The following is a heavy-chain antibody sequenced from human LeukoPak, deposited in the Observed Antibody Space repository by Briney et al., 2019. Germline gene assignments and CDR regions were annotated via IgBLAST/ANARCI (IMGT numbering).Heavy chain of an antibody. D-gene: IGHD3-3*01. Sequence: GGSLRLSCAASGFTFSSYSMNWVRQAPGKGLEWVSSISSSSSYIYYADSVKGRFTNSRDNAKNSLYLQMNSLRAEDTAVYYCARCPYYDFWSRYYYGMDVWGQGTTVTVSS. CDR1: GFTFSSYS. J-gene: IGHJ6*02. V-gene: IGHV3-21*01. CDR2: ISSSSSYI. CDR3: ARCPYYDFWSRYYYGMDV.